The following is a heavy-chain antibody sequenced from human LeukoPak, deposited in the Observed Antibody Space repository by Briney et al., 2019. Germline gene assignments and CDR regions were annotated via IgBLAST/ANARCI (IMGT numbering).Heavy chain of an antibody. V-gene: IGHV3-30*03. J-gene: IGHJ6*03. CDR3: ARGAPPHYYYYYYMDV. Sequence: PGRSLRLSCAASGFTFSSYGMHWVRQAPGKGLEWVAVISYDGSNKYYADSVKGRFTISRDNSKNTLYLQMNSLRAEDTAVYYCARGAPPHYYYYYYMDVWGKGTTVTVSS. CDR2: ISYDGSNK. CDR1: GFTFSSYG.